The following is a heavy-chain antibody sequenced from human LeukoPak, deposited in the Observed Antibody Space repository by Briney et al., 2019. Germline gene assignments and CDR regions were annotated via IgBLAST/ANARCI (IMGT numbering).Heavy chain of an antibody. V-gene: IGHV1-2*02. CDR2: INPNSGGT. CDR1: GYRFRDYY. J-gene: IGHJ5*02. Sequence: ASVKVSCKASGYRFRDYYMHWVRQAPGQGLEWMGWINPNSGGTMYAQKFQGRVAMTRDTSINTAYMELSRLTTDDTAVYYCARDGDDNGDYVLGWFDPWGQGTLVTVSS. CDR3: ARDGDDNGDYVLGWFDP. D-gene: IGHD4-17*01.